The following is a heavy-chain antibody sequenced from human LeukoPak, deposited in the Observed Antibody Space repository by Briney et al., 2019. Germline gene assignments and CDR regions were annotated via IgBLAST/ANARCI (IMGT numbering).Heavy chain of an antibody. CDR2: IYSGGST. CDR3: AREIHGGYMGVFDY. J-gene: IGHJ4*02. D-gene: IGHD4-23*01. CDR1: RFTVSSNY. Sequence: PGGSLRLSCAASRFTVSSNYMSWVRQAPGKGLEWVSFIYSGGSTYYADSVKGRFTISRDNSKNTLYLQMNSLRAEDTAVYYCAREIHGGYMGVFDYGGQGTLVTVSS. V-gene: IGHV3-66*01.